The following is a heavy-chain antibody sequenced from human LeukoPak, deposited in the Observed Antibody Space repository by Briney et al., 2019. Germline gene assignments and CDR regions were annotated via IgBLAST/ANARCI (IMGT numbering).Heavy chain of an antibody. V-gene: IGHV4-61*01. Sequence: SETLSLTCSVSGDSISSGYYWGWIRQPPGKGLEWIGYIYYSGSTNYNPSLKSRVTISVDTSKNQFSLKLSSVTAADTAVYYCARGSYGSFDYWGQGTLVTVSS. CDR2: IYYSGST. D-gene: IGHD5-18*01. J-gene: IGHJ4*02. CDR1: GDSISSGYY. CDR3: ARGSYGSFDY.